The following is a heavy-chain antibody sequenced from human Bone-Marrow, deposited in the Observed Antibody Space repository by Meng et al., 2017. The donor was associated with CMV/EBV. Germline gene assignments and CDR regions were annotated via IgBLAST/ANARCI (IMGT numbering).Heavy chain of an antibody. CDR1: GFTFSSYE. D-gene: IGHD3-22*01. CDR2: ISSSGSTI. CDR3: ARRPNYYDSSGYYFPTSYYYYGMDV. V-gene: IGHV3-48*03. Sequence: GGSLRLSCAASGFTFSSYEMNWVRQAPGKGLEWVSYISSSGSTIYYADSVKGRFTISRDNAKNSLYLQMNSLRAEDTAVYYCARRPNYYDSSGYYFPTSYYYYGMDVWGPGNTVTVSS. J-gene: IGHJ6*02.